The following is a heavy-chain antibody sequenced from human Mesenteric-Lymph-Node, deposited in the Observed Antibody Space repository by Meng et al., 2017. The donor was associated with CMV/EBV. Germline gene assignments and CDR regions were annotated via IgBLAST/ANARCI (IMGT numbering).Heavy chain of an antibody. J-gene: IGHJ4*02. D-gene: IGHD3-16*02. V-gene: IGHV3-11*04. Sequence: GGSLRLSCAASGFTVSSNYMSWVRQAPGKGPEWVSYIDSSGNDIQYADSVEGRFTVSRDNTRKSMYLQMNSLRDEDSAVYYCVRDGRAGIRGTYRRFDCWGQGTLVTVSS. CDR2: IDSSGNDI. CDR1: GFTVSSNY. CDR3: VRDGRAGIRGTYRRFDC.